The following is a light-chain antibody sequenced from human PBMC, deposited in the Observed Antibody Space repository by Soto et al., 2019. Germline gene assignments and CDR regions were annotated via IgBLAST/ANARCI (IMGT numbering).Light chain of an antibody. CDR2: ANS. J-gene: IGLJ3*02. CDR1: SSNFGAGYD. Sequence: QSVLTQPPSVSGAPGQRITISCTGSSSNFGAGYDVHWYQQLPGTAPKLFIYANSNRPSGVPDRFSGSKSGTSASLAISGLRSEDEADYYCAAWDDSLSVWVFAGGTKLTVL. V-gene: IGLV1-40*01. CDR3: AAWDDSLSVWV.